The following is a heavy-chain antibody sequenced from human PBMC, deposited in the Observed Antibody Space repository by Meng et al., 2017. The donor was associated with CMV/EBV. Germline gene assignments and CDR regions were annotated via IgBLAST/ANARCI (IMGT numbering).Heavy chain of an antibody. CDR3: ARVRGILGSGYYYYYYGMDV. CDR1: GGSVSSGSYY. J-gene: IGHJ6*02. CDR2: IYYSGST. V-gene: IGHV4-61*01. D-gene: IGHD3-16*01. Sequence: SETLYLTCTVSGGSVSSGSYYWSWIRQPPGKGLEWIGYIYYSGSTNYNPSLKSRVTISVDTSKNQFSLKLSSVTAADTAVYYCARVRGILGSGYYYYYYGMDVWGQGTTVTVSS.